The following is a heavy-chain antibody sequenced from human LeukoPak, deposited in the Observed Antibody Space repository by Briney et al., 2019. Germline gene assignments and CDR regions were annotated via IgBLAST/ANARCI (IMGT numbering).Heavy chain of an antibody. Sequence: PSQTLSLTCTVSGGSINSGGYYWSWIRQHPGKGLEWIGYTYYSGSTYYNPSLKSRVAISVDTSKKQFSLKLSSVTAADTAVYYCARTFSSSWLDYWGQGTLVTVSS. V-gene: IGHV4-31*03. CDR1: GGSINSGGYY. CDR2: TYYSGST. CDR3: ARTFSSSWLDY. D-gene: IGHD6-13*01. J-gene: IGHJ4*02.